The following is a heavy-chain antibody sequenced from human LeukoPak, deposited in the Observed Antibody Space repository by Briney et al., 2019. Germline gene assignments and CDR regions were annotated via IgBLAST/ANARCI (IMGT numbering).Heavy chain of an antibody. CDR2: IYTSGST. Sequence: PSETLSLTCTVSGGSISSGGYYWSWIRQPAGKGLEWIGRIYTSGSTNYNPSLKSRVTMSVDTSKNQFSLKLSSVTAADTAVYYCARHSSHYCSSTSCYTGDWFDPWGQGTLVTVSS. D-gene: IGHD2-2*02. CDR3: ARHSSHYCSSTSCYTGDWFDP. CDR1: GGSISSGGYY. V-gene: IGHV4-61*02. J-gene: IGHJ5*02.